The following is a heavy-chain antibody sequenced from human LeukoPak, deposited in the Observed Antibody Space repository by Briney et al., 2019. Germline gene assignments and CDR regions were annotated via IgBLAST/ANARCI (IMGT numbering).Heavy chain of an antibody. J-gene: IGHJ3*02. CDR2: ISINGGST. CDR3: VKESRVVRGVIMDAFDM. D-gene: IGHD3-10*01. Sequence: GGSLRLSCLASEFTFSSYAMHWVRQAPGKGLEYVSGISINGGSTDYADSVKGRFTISRDNSKNTVYLQMSSLRAEDTAVYYCVKESRVVRGVIMDAFDMWGQGTMVTVSS. CDR1: EFTFSSYA. V-gene: IGHV3-64D*06.